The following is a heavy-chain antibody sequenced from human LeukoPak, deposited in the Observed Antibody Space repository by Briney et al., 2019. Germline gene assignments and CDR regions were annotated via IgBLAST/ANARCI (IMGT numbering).Heavy chain of an antibody. CDR3: AKGAYYDL. D-gene: IGHD3-22*01. CDR2: ISDNGGST. J-gene: IGHJ4*02. Sequence: GGSLRLSCAASGFTFSNYWMHWVRQAPGKGLEWVSTISDNGGSTYYPDSVKGRFTISRDNSKNTLYLQMNSLRAEDTAVYYCAKGAYYDLWGQGTLVTVSS. CDR1: GFTFSNYW. V-gene: IGHV3-23*01.